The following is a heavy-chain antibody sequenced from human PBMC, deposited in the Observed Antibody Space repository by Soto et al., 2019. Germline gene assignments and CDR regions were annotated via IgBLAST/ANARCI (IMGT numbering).Heavy chain of an antibody. CDR3: VRDSALVCSSWNHCFGY. J-gene: IGHJ4*02. V-gene: IGHV3-21*04. D-gene: IGHD6-13*01. CDR2: ISSSSSYI. Sequence: EGALRVSCVASGCTFSSYSMNWVRQGPGKGLEWDSSISSSSSYIYYADSLKARFTISRENAKNSLYLHMNSLRAENTGVYYGVRDSALVCSSWNHCFGYWGQGSLFTVAS. CDR1: GCTFSSYS.